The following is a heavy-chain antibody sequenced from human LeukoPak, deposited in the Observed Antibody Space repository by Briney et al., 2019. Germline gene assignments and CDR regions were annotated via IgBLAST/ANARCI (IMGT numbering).Heavy chain of an antibody. J-gene: IGHJ4*02. Sequence: ASVKVSCKASGYTFTSYGISWVRQAPGQGLEWMGWISAYDGNTKSAQKFQGRVTMTTDTSTSTAYMELRSLSSDDTAIYYCARDGYGSGKGYFDYWGQGSLVTVSS. V-gene: IGHV1-18*01. CDR2: ISAYDGNT. CDR1: GYTFTSYG. D-gene: IGHD3-10*01. CDR3: ARDGYGSGKGYFDY.